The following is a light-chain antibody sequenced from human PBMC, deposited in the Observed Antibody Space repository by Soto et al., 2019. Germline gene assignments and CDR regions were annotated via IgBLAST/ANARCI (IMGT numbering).Light chain of an antibody. CDR3: MQGLETLT. J-gene: IGKJ5*01. CDR1: QSLLHRNGFHY. V-gene: IGKV2-28*01. CDR2: LGS. Sequence: DVVMTQSPLSLPFTPGEPASISCRSSQSLLHRNGFHYLDWYLQKPGQSPQLLIYLGSYRASGVPDRFSGSGSGTDFILKISRVEAEDVGVYYCMQGLETLTFGPGTRLEIK.